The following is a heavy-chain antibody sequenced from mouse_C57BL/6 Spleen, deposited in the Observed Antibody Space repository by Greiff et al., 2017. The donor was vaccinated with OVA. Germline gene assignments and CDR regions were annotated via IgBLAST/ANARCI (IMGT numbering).Heavy chain of an antibody. J-gene: IGHJ4*01. Sequence: EVHLVESGGGLVQPKGSLKLSCAASGFSFNTYAMNWVRQAPGKGLEWVARIRSKSNNYATYYADSVKDRFTISRDDSESMLYLQMNNLKTEDTAMYYCVRSTTVNLMDYWGQGTSVTVSS. D-gene: IGHD2-1*01. CDR2: IRSKSNNYAT. CDR3: VRSTTVNLMDY. V-gene: IGHV10-1*01. CDR1: GFSFNTYA.